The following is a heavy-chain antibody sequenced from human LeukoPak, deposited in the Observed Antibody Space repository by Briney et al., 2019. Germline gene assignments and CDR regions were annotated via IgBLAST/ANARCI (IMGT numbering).Heavy chain of an antibody. V-gene: IGHV5-51*01. CDR1: GYSFTSYW. J-gene: IGHJ5*02. CDR2: IHPGDSDT. D-gene: IGHD2-8*02. Sequence: GESPKISCKGSGYSFTSYWIAWVRRMPGKGLEWMGIIHPGDSDTRYSPSFEGQVTISADKSISTAYLQWSSLEASDTAMYYCARLYCTGGTCFDPWGQGNLVTVSS. CDR3: ARLYCTGGTCFDP.